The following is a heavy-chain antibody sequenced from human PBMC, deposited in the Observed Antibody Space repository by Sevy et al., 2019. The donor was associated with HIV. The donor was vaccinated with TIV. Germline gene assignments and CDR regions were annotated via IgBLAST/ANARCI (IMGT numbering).Heavy chain of an antibody. D-gene: IGHD5-12*01. CDR3: AKDSGYDSREVYYYYYGMDV. Sequence: GGSLRLSCAASGFTFSSYGMHWVRQAPGKGLEWVAFIRYDGSNKYYADSVKGRFTISRDNSKNTLYLQMNSLRAQDTAVYYCAKDSGYDSREVYYYYYGMDVWGQGTTVTVSS. J-gene: IGHJ6*02. CDR2: IRYDGSNK. CDR1: GFTFSSYG. V-gene: IGHV3-30*02.